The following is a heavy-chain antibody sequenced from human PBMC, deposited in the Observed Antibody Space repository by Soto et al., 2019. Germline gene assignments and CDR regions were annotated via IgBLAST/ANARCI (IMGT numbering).Heavy chain of an antibody. Sequence: GGSLRLSCAASGFTFSDYAMSWVRQAPGRGLEWVSYISSSSSTIYYADSVKGRFTISRDNAKNSLYLQMNSLRAEDTAVYYCARANYYGSPGDFDYWGQGTLVTVSS. CDR1: GFTFSDYA. CDR2: ISSSSSTI. J-gene: IGHJ4*02. D-gene: IGHD3-10*01. CDR3: ARANYYGSPGDFDY. V-gene: IGHV3-48*01.